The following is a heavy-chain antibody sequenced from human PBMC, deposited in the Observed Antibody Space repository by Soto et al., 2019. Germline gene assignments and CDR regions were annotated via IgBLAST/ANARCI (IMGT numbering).Heavy chain of an antibody. CDR2: IKPDESEK. CDR3: VRGGSNYAS. D-gene: IGHD4-4*01. V-gene: IGHV3-7*01. Sequence: PXGSLGLSCTACGFTFGDSWVTWVRQAPGKGLEWVARIKPDESEKKYADSVKGRFSISRDNAKNSMYLQMDSLRGEDTAVYYCVRGGSNYASWGQGTLVTVSS. CDR1: GFTFGDSW. J-gene: IGHJ5*02.